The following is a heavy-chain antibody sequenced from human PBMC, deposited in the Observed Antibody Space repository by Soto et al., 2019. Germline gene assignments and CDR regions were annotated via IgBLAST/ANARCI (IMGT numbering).Heavy chain of an antibody. CDR3: AREPISTPRGVTQVDP. CDR2: IYNSGTT. J-gene: IGHJ5*02. D-gene: IGHD3-10*01. V-gene: IGHV4-31*03. CDR1: GAPISSGGFY. Sequence: QVRLQESGPGLVRPSQTLSLTCNVSGAPISSGGFYWSWIRQHPGKAPEWIGYIYNSGTTFYNPSLGSRVTMSLPAAQNNVSLELTSVTVADTAVYYCAREPISTPRGVTQVDPWGQGTQVTVSS.